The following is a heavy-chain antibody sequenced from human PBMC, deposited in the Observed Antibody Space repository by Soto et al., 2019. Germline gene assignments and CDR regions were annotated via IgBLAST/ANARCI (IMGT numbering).Heavy chain of an antibody. CDR2: MNPNSGNT. CDR1: GYTFTSYD. Sequence: ASVKVSCKASGYTFTSYDINWVRQATGQGLEWMGWMNPNSGNTGYAQKFQGRVTMTRNTSISTAYMELSSLRSEDTAVYYCARDVAYDSSGDYSTYYFDDWGKGTTVTGSS. V-gene: IGHV1-8*01. CDR3: ARDVAYDSSGDYSTYYFDD. J-gene: IGHJ4*02. D-gene: IGHD3-22*01.